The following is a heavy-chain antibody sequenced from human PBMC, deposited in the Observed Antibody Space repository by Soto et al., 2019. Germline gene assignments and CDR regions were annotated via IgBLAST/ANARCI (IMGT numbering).Heavy chain of an antibody. CDR2: ISGSADST. CDR3: AKTRVATIYASSVSGMDV. V-gene: IGHV3-23*01. Sequence: EVQLLESGGGFIHPGGSLRLSCAASGFSFSSFAMNWVRQAPGKGLEWLSIISGSADSTFYADSVKGRFTISRDNSKSTLYLQINSLRAEDKAVEYCAKTRVATIYASSVSGMDVWGQRTTVTVSS. CDR1: GFSFSSFA. J-gene: IGHJ6*02. D-gene: IGHD5-12*01.